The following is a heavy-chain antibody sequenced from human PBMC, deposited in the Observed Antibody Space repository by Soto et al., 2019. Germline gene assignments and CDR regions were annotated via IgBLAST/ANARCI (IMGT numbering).Heavy chain of an antibody. D-gene: IGHD6-13*01. CDR3: ARVGSWYNWFDP. V-gene: IGHV4-4*02. CDR2: VYRTGST. J-gene: IGHJ5*02. CDR1: GGSISTSNW. Sequence: SETLSLTCAVSGGSISTSNWWSWVRQPPGKGLEWIGEVYRTGSTNYNPSLESRLTISVDKSKNQFSLKLTSVTAADTAVYYCARVGSWYNWFDPWGQGTLVTVSS.